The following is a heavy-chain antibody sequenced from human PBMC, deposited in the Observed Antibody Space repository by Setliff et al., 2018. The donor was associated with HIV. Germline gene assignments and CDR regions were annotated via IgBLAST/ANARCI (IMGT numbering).Heavy chain of an antibody. CDR3: ARMESTRPPRGLDY. CDR1: GGSVRRSSYY. Sequence: SETLSLTCTVSGGSVRRSSYYWGWIRQPTGKGLEWIGTVYYTGSTQYNPSFKSRVTISVDTSKNQFSLKLISVTAADTAVYYCARMESTRPPRGLDYWGQGALVTVSS. D-gene: IGHD6-6*01. CDR2: VYYTGST. V-gene: IGHV4-39*01. J-gene: IGHJ4*02.